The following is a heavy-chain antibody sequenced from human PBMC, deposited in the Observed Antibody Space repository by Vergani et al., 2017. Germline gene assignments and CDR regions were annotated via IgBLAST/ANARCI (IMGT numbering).Heavy chain of an antibody. V-gene: IGHV4-34*01. J-gene: IGHJ6*02. CDR1: GGSFSGYY. CDR2: INHSGST. Sequence: QVQLQQWGAGLLKPSETLSLTCAVYGGSFSGYYWSWIRQPPGKGLEWIGEINHSGSTNYNPSRKSRVTISVDTSKNQFSLKLSSGTAAETAVYYCASPGGYCSSTSCRYYYYYYGMDVWGQATTVTVSS. CDR3: ASPGGYCSSTSCRYYYYYYGMDV. D-gene: IGHD2-2*01.